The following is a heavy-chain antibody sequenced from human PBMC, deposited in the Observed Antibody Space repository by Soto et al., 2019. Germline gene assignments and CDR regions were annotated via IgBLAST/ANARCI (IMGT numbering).Heavy chain of an antibody. Sequence: EVQLVESGGGLVQPGGSLKLSCAASGFTFSGSAVHWVRQAPGKGLEWVGRIRSKANKYATTYDPSLKGRFTISRDDSKNTAYLQMNSLKIEDTALYYCTRLACRDTTCYGDCWGRGTLVTVSS. CDR2: IRSKANKYAT. CDR3: TRLACRDTTCYGDC. J-gene: IGHJ4*02. D-gene: IGHD1-26*01. CDR1: GFTFSGSA. V-gene: IGHV3-73*01.